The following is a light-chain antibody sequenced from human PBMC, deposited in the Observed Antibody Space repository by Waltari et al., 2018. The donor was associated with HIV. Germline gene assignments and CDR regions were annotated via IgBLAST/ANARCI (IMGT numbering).Light chain of an antibody. CDR3: SSYTTRNTRV. CDR1: SSDVVVYNY. V-gene: IGLV2-14*01. J-gene: IGLJ3*02. Sequence: QSALTQPASVSVSPGQSLTISCTGTSSDVVVYNYVSWYQQHPGKAPKLMIYEVSNRPSGVSNRFSGSKSGNTASLTISGLQAEDEADYYCSSYTTRNTRVFGGGTTLTVL. CDR2: EVS.